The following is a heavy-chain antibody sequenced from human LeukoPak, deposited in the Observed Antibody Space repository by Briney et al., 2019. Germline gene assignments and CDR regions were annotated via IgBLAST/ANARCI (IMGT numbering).Heavy chain of an antibody. V-gene: IGHV1-18*01. D-gene: IGHD3-10*01. J-gene: IGHJ6*02. CDR3: ARDLEVRGVIPNVYGMDV. CDR2: ISAYNGNT. CDR1: GYTFTSYG. Sequence: ASVKVSCKASGYTFTSYGISWVRQAPGQGLEWMGWISAYNGNTNYAQKLQGRVTMTTDTSTSTAYMELRSLRSADTAVHYCARDLEVRGVIPNVYGMDVWGQGTTVTVSS.